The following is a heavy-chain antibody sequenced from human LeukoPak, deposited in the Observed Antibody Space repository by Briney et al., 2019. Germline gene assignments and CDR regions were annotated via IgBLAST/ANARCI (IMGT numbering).Heavy chain of an antibody. CDR2: IYYTGSS. V-gene: IGHV4-39*07. D-gene: IGHD2-8*01. J-gene: IGHJ5*02. CDR1: GGSISSSDYY. CDR3: ARENYCTNGVCWAFDP. Sequence: SETLSLTCTVSGGSISSSDYYWGWIRQPPGKGQEWIGNIYYTGSSSYNSSLKSRVTISVDTSKNQFSLQLSSVTAADTAVYYCARENYCTNGVCWAFDPWGQGTLVTVSS.